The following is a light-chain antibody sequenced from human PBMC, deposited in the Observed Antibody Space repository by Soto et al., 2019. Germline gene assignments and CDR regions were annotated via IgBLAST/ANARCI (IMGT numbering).Light chain of an antibody. CDR1: TSDVGGSDY. CDR3: CAYAGSSTLM. V-gene: IGLV2-11*01. J-gene: IGLJ3*02. CDR2: DVN. Sequence: QSALTQPRSVSGSPGQSVTISCTGATSDVGGSDYVSWYQHHPGKAPEIMLYDVNKRPSGVPDRFSGSKSGTTASLTISGLQTEDEADYYCCAYAGSSTLMFGGVTKLTAL.